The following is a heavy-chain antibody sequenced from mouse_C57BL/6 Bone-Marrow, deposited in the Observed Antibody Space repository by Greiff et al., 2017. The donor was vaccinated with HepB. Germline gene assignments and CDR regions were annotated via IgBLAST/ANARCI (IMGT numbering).Heavy chain of an antibody. V-gene: IGHV5-9-1*02. CDR2: ISSGGDYI. J-gene: IGHJ4*01. CDR1: GFTFSSYA. CDR3: TRDGGSLYYAMDY. Sequence: EVMLVESGEGLVKPGGSLKLSCAASGFTFSSYAMSWVRQTPEKRLEWVAYISSGGDYIYYADTVKGRFTISRDNARNTLYLQMSSLKSEDTAMYYCTRDGGSLYYAMDYWGQGTSVTVSS. D-gene: IGHD1-1*02.